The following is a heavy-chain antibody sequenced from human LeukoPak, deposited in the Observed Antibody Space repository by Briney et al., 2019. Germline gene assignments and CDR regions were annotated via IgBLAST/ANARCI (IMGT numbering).Heavy chain of an antibody. J-gene: IGHJ4*02. D-gene: IGHD3-22*01. CDR3: ARVPSEYYDSSGYYFW. Sequence: GESLKISCKGSGYSFTSYWIGWVRQMPGKGLEWMGIIYPGDSDTRYSPSFQGQVTISADKSISTAYLQWSSLKASDTAMYYCARVPSEYYDSSGYYFWWGQGTLVTVSS. CDR2: IYPGDSDT. V-gene: IGHV5-51*01. CDR1: GYSFTSYW.